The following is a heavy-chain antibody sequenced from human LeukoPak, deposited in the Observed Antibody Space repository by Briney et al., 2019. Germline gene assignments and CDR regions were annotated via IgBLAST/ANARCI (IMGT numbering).Heavy chain of an antibody. D-gene: IGHD2-2*01. CDR1: GFSFNYYD. J-gene: IGHJ5*02. CDR2: ISPKSDFI. Sequence: GGSLKLSCAGSGFSFNYYDMNWVRQAPGKGLEWVSSISPKSDFIYYSDSVRGRFTISRDNAENSLYLQMNSLRAEDTAVYYCARADCSSSTCYLRRSWFDPWGQGTLVTVSS. CDR3: ARADCSSSTCYLRRSWFDP. V-gene: IGHV3-21*01.